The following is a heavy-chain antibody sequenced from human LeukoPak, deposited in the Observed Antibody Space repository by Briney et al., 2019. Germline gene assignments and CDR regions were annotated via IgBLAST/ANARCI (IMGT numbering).Heavy chain of an antibody. CDR3: VRLRRTTDRSEYYYSYNY. CDR2: INPTSTSI. Sequence: PGGSLRLSCTASGFTYSYYRINWVRQAPGKGLEWVSSINPTSTSIYYADAVRGRFTISRDNAKNSVYLQMNSLRAEDTALYYCVRLRRTTDRSEYYYSYNYWGQGILVTVSS. V-gene: IGHV3-21*01. CDR1: GFTYSYYR. D-gene: IGHD3-10*01. J-gene: IGHJ4*02.